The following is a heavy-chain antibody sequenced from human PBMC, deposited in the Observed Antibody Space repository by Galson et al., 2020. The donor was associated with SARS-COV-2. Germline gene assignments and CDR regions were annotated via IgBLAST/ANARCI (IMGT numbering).Heavy chain of an antibody. CDR1: GYTFTSYD. Sequence: GESLKISCEASGYTFTSYDINWVRQATGQGLEWMGWMNPNSGNTGYAQKFQGRVTITRNTSISTAYMELSSLRYEDTAVYYCARSRSVLEGAAATPLPWLDPWGQGTLVTVSS. D-gene: IGHD2-15*01. J-gene: IGHJ5*02. V-gene: IGHV1-8*02. CDR2: MNPNSGNT. CDR3: ARSRSVLEGAAATPLPWLDP.